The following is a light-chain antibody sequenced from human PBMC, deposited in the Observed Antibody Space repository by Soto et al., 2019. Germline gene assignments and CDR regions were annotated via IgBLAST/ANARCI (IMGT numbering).Light chain of an antibody. CDR1: SSDVGGYNY. CDR2: NVS. Sequence: QSVLTQPASVSGSPGQSITISCTGTSSDVGGYNYVSWYQQHPGKAPKLMIYNVSNRPSGVSNRFSGSKSGNTASLTISGLQAEDEGHYYCSSFTSTNTVLFGGGTKPTVL. V-gene: IGLV2-14*01. CDR3: SSFTSTNTVL. J-gene: IGLJ2*01.